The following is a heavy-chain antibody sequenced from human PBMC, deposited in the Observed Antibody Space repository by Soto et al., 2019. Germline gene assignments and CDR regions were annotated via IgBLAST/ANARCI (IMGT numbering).Heavy chain of an antibody. Sequence: QVQLVQSGAEVKKPGSSVKVSCKASGGTFSSYAIRWVRQAPGQGLEWMGGIIHIFGTAKYAQKFQCRVTITADESTSTAYMEMSSLRSEDTAVYYCARDEQSAGDSYGWYYYYGMDVWGQGTTVTVSS. CDR3: ARDEQSAGDSYGWYYYYGMDV. CDR1: GGTFSSYA. J-gene: IGHJ6*02. D-gene: IGHD5-18*01. V-gene: IGHV1-69*12. CDR2: IIHIFGTA.